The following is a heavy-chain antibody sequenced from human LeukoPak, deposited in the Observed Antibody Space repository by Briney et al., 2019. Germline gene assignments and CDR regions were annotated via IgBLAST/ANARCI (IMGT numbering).Heavy chain of an antibody. Sequence: SETLSLTCTVSGGSISSTDYYWGWIRQPPGKGLEWIGSIYYTGSAYYNPSLKSRVTISVDTSKNQFSLKLSSVTAADTAVYYCARPSITIFGVVINIDAFDIWGQGTMVTVSS. CDR1: GGSISSTDYY. CDR3: ARPSITIFGVVINIDAFDI. D-gene: IGHD3-3*01. CDR2: IYYTGSA. V-gene: IGHV4-39*01. J-gene: IGHJ3*02.